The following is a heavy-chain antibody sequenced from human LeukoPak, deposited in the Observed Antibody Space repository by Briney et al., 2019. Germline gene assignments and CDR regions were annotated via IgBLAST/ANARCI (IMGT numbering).Heavy chain of an antibody. CDR3: ARNGQASAYYYDSSGYALTDY. Sequence: PGGSLRLSCAASGFTVSSNYMSWVRQAPGKGLEWVSSISSSSSYIYYADSVKGRFTISRDNAKNSLYLQMNSLRAEDTAVYYCARNGQASAYYYDSSGYALTDYWGQGTLVTVSS. CDR2: ISSSSSYI. V-gene: IGHV3-21*01. D-gene: IGHD3-22*01. J-gene: IGHJ4*02. CDR1: GFTVSSNY.